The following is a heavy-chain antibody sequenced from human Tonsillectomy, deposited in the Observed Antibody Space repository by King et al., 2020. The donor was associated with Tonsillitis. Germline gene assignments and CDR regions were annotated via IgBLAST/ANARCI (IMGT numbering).Heavy chain of an antibody. Sequence: VQLVESGAEVKKPGASVKISCKASGYTFTDYYVHWVRQAPGQGLEWMGGINPNSGSTNYAQNFQGRGFLTRDTSLSTAHMALNRLRSDDTAIYYCARDPSQRLVRGWFDHWGQGTLVTVSS. CDR2: INPNSGST. V-gene: IGHV1-2*02. CDR3: ARDPSQRLVRGWFDH. D-gene: IGHD6-19*01. J-gene: IGHJ5*02. CDR1: GYTFTDYY.